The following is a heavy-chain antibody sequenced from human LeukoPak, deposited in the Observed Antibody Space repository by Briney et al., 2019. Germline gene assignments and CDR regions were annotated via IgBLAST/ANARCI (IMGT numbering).Heavy chain of an antibody. CDR3: ATAGNYYFDY. Sequence: GGPLRLPCEASGFTFSSTWFHWVRQPPGKGLGWVSRINPDGSVRNYADSVKDRFIISRDNAKSTLYLQMHSLRGEDTAVYYCATAGNYYFDYWGQGTLVTVSS. V-gene: IGHV3-74*01. CDR2: INPDGSVR. CDR1: GFTFSSTW. J-gene: IGHJ4*02. D-gene: IGHD1-1*01.